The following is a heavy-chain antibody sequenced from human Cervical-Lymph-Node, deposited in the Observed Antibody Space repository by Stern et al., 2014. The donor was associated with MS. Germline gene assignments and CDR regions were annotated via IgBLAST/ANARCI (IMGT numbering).Heavy chain of an antibody. Sequence: QVTLKESGPTLVKPTQTLTLTCTFSGFSLTTPGGGVGWIRQPPGKALEWLALIYWDDDKRYSPSLKSRLTITMDTSKNKVVLTLTNMDPVDTATYFCARETGRCRGGRCYGWFDPWGQGTLVTVSS. CDR3: ARETGRCRGGRCYGWFDP. D-gene: IGHD2-15*01. CDR1: GFSLTTPGGG. CDR2: IYWDDDK. J-gene: IGHJ5*02. V-gene: IGHV2-5*02.